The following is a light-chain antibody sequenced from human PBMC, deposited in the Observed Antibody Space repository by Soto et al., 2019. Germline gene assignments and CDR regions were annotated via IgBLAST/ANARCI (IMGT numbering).Light chain of an antibody. J-gene: IGKJ4*01. V-gene: IGKV3-20*01. Sequence: IVLTQSPGTLSLSPGERATLSCRASQSVSNNYLAWYQQKPGQAPRLLIYGASNRATGIPDRFSGSGSGTELTLTISSLQSEDFAVYYCQQYNNSPLTFGGGTKVDIK. CDR1: QSVSNNY. CDR3: QQYNNSPLT. CDR2: GAS.